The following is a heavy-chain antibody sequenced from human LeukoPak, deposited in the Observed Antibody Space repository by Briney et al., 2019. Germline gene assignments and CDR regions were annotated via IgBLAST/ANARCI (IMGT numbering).Heavy chain of an antibody. CDR1: GGSISSSSYY. V-gene: IGHV4-39*01. CDR3: ARHSPQAGSPYYFDY. CDR2: IYYSGST. D-gene: IGHD6-13*01. Sequence: SETLSLTCTVSGGSISSSSYYWGWIRQPPGKGLEWIGSIYYSGSTYYNPSLKSRVTISVDTSKNQFSLKLSSVTAADTAVYYCARHSPQAGSPYYFDYWGQGTLVTVSS. J-gene: IGHJ4*02.